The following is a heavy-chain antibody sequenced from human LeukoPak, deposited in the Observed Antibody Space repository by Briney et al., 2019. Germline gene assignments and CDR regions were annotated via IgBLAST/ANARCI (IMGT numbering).Heavy chain of an antibody. D-gene: IGHD3-10*01. CDR3: ARVSEVVVRVRYYYMDV. CDR2: NYYSGST. J-gene: IGHJ6*03. V-gene: IGHV4-30-4*02. Sequence: PSDTLSLTCTVSGGPISRGDYYGSSSRRPPGKGLGWIRYNYYSGSTYYNPSLKSRSTISVDTSKNQFSLKLSSVTAAATAVYYCARVSEVVVRVRYYYMDVWGKGTTVTVSS. CDR1: GGPISRGDYY.